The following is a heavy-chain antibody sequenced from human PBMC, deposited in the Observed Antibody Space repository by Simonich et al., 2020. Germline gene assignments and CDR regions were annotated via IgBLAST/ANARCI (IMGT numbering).Heavy chain of an antibody. J-gene: IGHJ4*02. CDR1: GGSISRYY. D-gene: IGHD7-27*01. Sequence: QVQLQESGPGLVKPSENLSLTCTVSGGSISRYYWSWIPQPPGKGLEWIGYIYYSGSTNHNPSLKSRVTISVDTSKNQFSLKLSSVTAADTAVYYCARHVRKTGDHFDYWGQGTLVTVSS. CDR2: IYYSGST. V-gene: IGHV4-59*08. CDR3: ARHVRKTGDHFDY.